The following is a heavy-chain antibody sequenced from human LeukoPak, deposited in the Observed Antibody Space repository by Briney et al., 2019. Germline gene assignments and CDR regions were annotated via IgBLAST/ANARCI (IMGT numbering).Heavy chain of an antibody. CDR3: ARAPYFDFWTGYYFDY. D-gene: IGHD3-3*01. CDR2: IYYSGST. V-gene: IGHV4-59*01. J-gene: IGHJ4*02. CDR1: GGSISSYY. Sequence: PSETLSLTCTVSGGSISSYYWSWIRQPPGKGLEWIGYIYYSGSTNYNPSLNSRVTISVDTSKNQFSLKLSSVTAADTAAYYCARAPYFDFWTGYYFDYWGQGTLVTVSS.